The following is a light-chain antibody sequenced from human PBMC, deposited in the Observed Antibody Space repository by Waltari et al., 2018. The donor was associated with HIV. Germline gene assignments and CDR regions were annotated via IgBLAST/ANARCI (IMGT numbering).Light chain of an antibody. J-gene: IGKJ2*01. Sequence: DIVMTQSPLSLPVTPGKPAPISCRSSQSLLHRNGYNYLDWYVQKPGQSPQLLIYLGSNRASGVPDRFSGTGSGTDFTLKISRVEAEDVGVYYCMQALQTPPTFGQGTKLEIK. CDR3: MQALQTPPT. V-gene: IGKV2-28*01. CDR1: QSLLHRNGYNY. CDR2: LGS.